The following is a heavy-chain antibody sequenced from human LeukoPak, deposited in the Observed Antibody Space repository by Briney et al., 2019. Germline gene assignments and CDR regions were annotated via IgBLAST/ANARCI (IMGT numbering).Heavy chain of an antibody. CDR1: GFTFSSYA. CDR2: ISGSGGST. Sequence: QPGGSLRLSCAASGFTFSSYAMSWVRQAPGEGLEWVSAISGSGGSTYYADSVKGRFTISRDNSKNTLYLQMNSLRAEDTAVYYCAKDLITFGGVIVPLGYWGQGTLVTVSS. V-gene: IGHV3-23*01. CDR3: AKDLITFGGVIVPLGY. D-gene: IGHD3-16*02. J-gene: IGHJ4*02.